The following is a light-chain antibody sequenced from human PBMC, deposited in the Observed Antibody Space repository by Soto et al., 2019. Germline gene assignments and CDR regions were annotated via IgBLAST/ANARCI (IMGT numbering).Light chain of an antibody. CDR2: GAS. CDR3: QQTYSAPRT. CDR1: QSITIY. Sequence: DIQMTQSPSSLSASVGDRVTISCRASQSITIYLNWYQQTPGKAPRLLIYGASTLQTGVPSKFSGSGSITDFTLTISNLQPEDFATYYCQQTYSAPRTFGPGTKVDIK. V-gene: IGKV1-39*01. J-gene: IGKJ1*01.